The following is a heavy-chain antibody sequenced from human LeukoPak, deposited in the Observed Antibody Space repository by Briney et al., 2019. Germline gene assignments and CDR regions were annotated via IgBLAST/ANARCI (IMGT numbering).Heavy chain of an antibody. Sequence: GGSLRLSCAASGFTFSNYWMSWVRQAPGKGLEWVANIKQDGSEKYYVDSVKGRFTISRDNAKNSLYLQMNSLRAEDTAVYYCARSSMITFGGVIVKAFDIWGQGTMATVSS. CDR2: IKQDGSEK. CDR3: ARSSMITFGGVIVKAFDI. CDR1: GFTFSNYW. D-gene: IGHD3-16*02. J-gene: IGHJ3*02. V-gene: IGHV3-7*03.